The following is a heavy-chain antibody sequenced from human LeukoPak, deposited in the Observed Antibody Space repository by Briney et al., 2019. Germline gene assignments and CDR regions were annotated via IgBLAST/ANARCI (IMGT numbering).Heavy chain of an antibody. CDR1: GFTFSNSV. Sequence: GGSLRLSCAASGFTFSNSVMHWVRQAPGKGLEWVAVIWYDGSSKYYTDSVKGRFTISRDNSNNTLYLQLNNLRVEDTAVYYCAKGYSYGDYWGQGTLVTVSS. CDR3: AKGYSYGDY. V-gene: IGHV3-30*02. CDR2: IWYDGSSK. J-gene: IGHJ4*02. D-gene: IGHD5-18*01.